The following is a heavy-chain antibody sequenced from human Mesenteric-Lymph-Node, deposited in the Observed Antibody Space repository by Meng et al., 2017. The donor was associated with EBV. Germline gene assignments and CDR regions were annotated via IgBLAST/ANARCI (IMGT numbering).Heavy chain of an antibody. CDR1: GGSINMYAYH. CDR2: VYFTGTT. CDR3: AKDLFYYDSGGYYVDH. J-gene: IGHJ4*02. D-gene: IGHD3-22*01. V-gene: IGHV4-39*07. Sequence: QLPLPGAGPGLVKPSGTLSLTCSVSGGSINMYAYHWGWIRQPPGKGLEWIGSVYFTGTTYHNPSLKSRVTMSVDTSNNHFSLKLNSVTAADTAVYYCAKDLFYYDSGGYYVDHWGQGILVTVSS.